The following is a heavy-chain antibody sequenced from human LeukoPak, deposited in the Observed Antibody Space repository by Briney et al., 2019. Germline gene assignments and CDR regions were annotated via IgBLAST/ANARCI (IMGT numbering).Heavy chain of an antibody. D-gene: IGHD5-12*01. Sequence: ASVKVSCKASGYTFTGYYMHWVRQAPGQGLEWMGWINPNSGATNYAQKFQGRVTMTRDTSISTAYMELNRLRSDDTAVYYCARGPGGGYDWLGYWGQGTLVTVSS. CDR3: ARGPGGGYDWLGY. CDR2: INPNSGAT. J-gene: IGHJ4*02. V-gene: IGHV1-2*02. CDR1: GYTFTGYY.